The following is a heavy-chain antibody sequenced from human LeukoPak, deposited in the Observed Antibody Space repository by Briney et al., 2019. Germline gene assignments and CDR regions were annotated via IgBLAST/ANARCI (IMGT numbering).Heavy chain of an antibody. J-gene: IGHJ4*02. CDR3: ARNTHFDY. D-gene: IGHD2-15*01. Sequence: ASVKVSCKASGYTFTGYYMHWVRQAPGQGLEWMGWINPNSGATNSAQKFQGRATMNRDTSISTAYMELSRLRSDDTAVYYCARNTHFDYWGQGTLVTVSS. CDR1: GYTFTGYY. CDR2: INPNSGAT. V-gene: IGHV1-2*02.